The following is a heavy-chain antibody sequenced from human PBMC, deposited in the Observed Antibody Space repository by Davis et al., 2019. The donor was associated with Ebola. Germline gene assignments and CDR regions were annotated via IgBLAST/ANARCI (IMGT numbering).Heavy chain of an antibody. CDR2: IYYSGST. CDR3: ARGRAMVQY. V-gene: IGHV4-39*07. J-gene: IGHJ4*02. D-gene: IGHD5-18*01. CDR1: GGSISSSSYY. Sequence: SETLSLTCTVSGGSISSSSYYWGWIRQPPGKGLEWIGSIYYSGSTNYNPSLKSRVTISVDTSKNQFSLKLSSVTAADTAVYYCARGRAMVQYWGQGTLVTVSS.